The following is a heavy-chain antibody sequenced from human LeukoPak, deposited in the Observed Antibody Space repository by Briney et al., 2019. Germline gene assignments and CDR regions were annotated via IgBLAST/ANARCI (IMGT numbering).Heavy chain of an antibody. Sequence: ASVKVSCKASGYTFTSHYMHWVRQAPGQGLKWMGWINPKNGGTKYTQKFQDRVTMTRDTSVSTVYMELSSLRSDDTAVYYCARASGSGYYGLDVWGQGTTVTVSS. J-gene: IGHJ6*02. V-gene: IGHV1-2*02. D-gene: IGHD5-12*01. CDR1: GYTFTSHY. CDR2: INPKNGGT. CDR3: ARASGSGYYGLDV.